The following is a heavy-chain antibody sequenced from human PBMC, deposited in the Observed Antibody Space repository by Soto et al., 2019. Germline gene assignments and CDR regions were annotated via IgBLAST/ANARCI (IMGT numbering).Heavy chain of an antibody. D-gene: IGHD1-7*01. J-gene: IGHJ4*02. CDR2: IWYDGSNK. Sequence: GGSLRLSCAASGFTFSSYGMHWVRQAPGKGLEWVAVIWYDGSNKYYADSVKGRFTISRDNSKNTLYLQMNSLRAEDTAVYYCARDRTATLKLELPGYWGQGTLVTVSS. CDR1: GFTFSSYG. CDR3: ARDRTATLKLELPGY. V-gene: IGHV3-33*01.